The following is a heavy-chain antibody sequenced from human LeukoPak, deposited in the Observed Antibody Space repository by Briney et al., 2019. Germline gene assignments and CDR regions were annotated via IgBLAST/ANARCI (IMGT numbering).Heavy chain of an antibody. D-gene: IGHD3-10*01. J-gene: IGHJ6*02. CDR1: GFTFSSYG. CDR3: ARGDYYGSGSHTYFYYYYYGMDV. V-gene: IGHV3-30*03. CDR2: ISYDGSNK. Sequence: GRSLRLSCAASGFTFSSYGMHWVRQAPGKGLEWVAVISYDGSNKYYADSVKGRFTISRDNSKNALYLQMNSLRAEDTAVYYCARGDYYGSGSHTYFYYYYYGMDVWGQGTTVTVSS.